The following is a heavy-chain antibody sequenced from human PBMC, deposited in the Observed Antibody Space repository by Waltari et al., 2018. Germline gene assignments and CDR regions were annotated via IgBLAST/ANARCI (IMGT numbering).Heavy chain of an antibody. CDR2: ISYDGSNK. CDR3: ARLRIVGRIDY. Sequence: QVQLVESGGGVVQPGRSLRLSCAASGFTFSSYGMHWVRQAPGKGLEWVAVISYDGSNKYYADSVKGRFTISRDNSKNTLYLQMNSLRAEDTAVYYCARLRIVGRIDYWGQGTLVTVSS. D-gene: IGHD1-26*01. J-gene: IGHJ4*02. CDR1: GFTFSSYG. V-gene: IGHV3-30*03.